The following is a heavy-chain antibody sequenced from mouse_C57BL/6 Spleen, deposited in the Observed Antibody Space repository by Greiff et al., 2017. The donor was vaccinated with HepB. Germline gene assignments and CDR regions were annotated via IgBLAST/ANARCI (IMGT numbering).Heavy chain of an antibody. Sequence: QVQLQQSGAELVRPGTSVKVSCKASGYAFTNYLIEWVKQRPGQGLEWIGVINPGSGGTNYNEKFKGKATLTADKSSSTAYMQLSSLTSEDSAVYFCARRGSSYFYYAMDYWGQGTSVTVSS. D-gene: IGHD1-1*01. V-gene: IGHV1-54*01. CDR2: INPGSGGT. CDR1: GYAFTNYL. J-gene: IGHJ4*01. CDR3: ARRGSSYFYYAMDY.